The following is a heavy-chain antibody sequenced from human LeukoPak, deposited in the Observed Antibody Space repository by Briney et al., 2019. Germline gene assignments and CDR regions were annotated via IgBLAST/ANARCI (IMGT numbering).Heavy chain of an antibody. CDR2: VSGSGGGT. V-gene: IGHV3-23*01. CDR1: GVTFRRYA. CDR3: AKLLAAHIVVANYLFAC. Sequence: GRSLRLSCAASGVTFRRYAISWGRQAPGEGVGWVSAVSGSGGGTYYADSLKGRFTIYKDSSKNTLSRHMTSLRAEDTAVFYCAKLLAAHIVVANYLFACWGEGTMAT. J-gene: IGHJ4*02. D-gene: IGHD2-21*01.